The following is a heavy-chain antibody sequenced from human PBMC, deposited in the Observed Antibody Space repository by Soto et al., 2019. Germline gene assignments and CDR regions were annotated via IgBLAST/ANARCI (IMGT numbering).Heavy chain of an antibody. J-gene: IGHJ1*01. CDR1: VSRFTSTV. CDR2: ISAYNGNT. V-gene: IGHV1-18*04. D-gene: IGHD3-3*01. Sequence: GSAVMARCKERVSRFTSTVLRWRRPAPGQGKEWMGWISAYNGNTNYAQKLQGRVTMTTDTSTSTDYMELRSLRSDDTAVYYCARDFFFYGFVDHRDLHYF. CDR3: ARDFFFYGFVDHRDLHYF.